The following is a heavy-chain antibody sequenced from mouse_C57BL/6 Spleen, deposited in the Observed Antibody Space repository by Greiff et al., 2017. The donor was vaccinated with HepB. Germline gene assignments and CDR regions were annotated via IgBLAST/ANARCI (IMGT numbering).Heavy chain of an antibody. CDR2: IWRGGST. V-gene: IGHV2-5*01. D-gene: IGHD2-2*01. CDR3: AKNPPMVTTGDWCFDV. CDR1: GFSLTSYG. Sequence: VQLQQSGPGLVQPSQSLSITCTVSGFSLTSYGVHWVRQSPGKGLEWLGVIWRGGSTDYNAAFMSRLSITKDNSKSQVFFKMNSLQADDTAIYYWAKNPPMVTTGDWCFDVWGTGTTVTVSS. J-gene: IGHJ1*03.